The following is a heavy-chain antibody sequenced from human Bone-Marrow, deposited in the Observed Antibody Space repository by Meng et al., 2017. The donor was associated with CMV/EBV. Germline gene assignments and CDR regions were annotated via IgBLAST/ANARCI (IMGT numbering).Heavy chain of an antibody. CDR2: ISRSGSTI. V-gene: IGHV3-48*03. CDR1: GFSFSSYE. D-gene: IGHD6-19*01. J-gene: IGHJ3*02. Sequence: GESLKISCAASGFSFSSYEMNWVRQAPGRGLEWVSYISRSGSTIYYADSVKGRFTISRDNAEISLYLQMNSLRAEDTAVYYCARDRRQWLAPGAFDAFDIWGQGTMVTVSS. CDR3: ARDRRQWLAPGAFDAFDI.